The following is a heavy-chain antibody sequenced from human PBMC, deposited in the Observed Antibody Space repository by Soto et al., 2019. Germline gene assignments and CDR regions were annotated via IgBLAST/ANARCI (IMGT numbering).Heavy chain of an antibody. V-gene: IGHV2-5*02. CDR2: IYWDDDT. CDR1: GFSLITSGVG. J-gene: IGHJ4*02. Sequence: QITLKEAGPTLVKPTQTLTLTCSFSGFSLITSGVGVGWIRQPPGKALEWLALIYWDDDTGYSTSLRNRLTXTXXTSRNQVVLTMTNMDPADTATYYCAHTMAPRIFDSWGQGTLVTVSS. CDR3: AHTMAPRIFDS.